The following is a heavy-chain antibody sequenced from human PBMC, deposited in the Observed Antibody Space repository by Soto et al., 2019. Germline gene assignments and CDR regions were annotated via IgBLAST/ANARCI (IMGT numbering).Heavy chain of an antibody. CDR1: GFTFSGSA. Sequence: EVQLVESGGGLVQPGGSLKLSCAASGFTFSGSAMHWVRQASGKGLEWVGRIRSKANNYATAYAVSVKGKFTISRDDSRNTAYLQMNSLKSEDTAVYYCARGVYDVWGGHPKGLDYWGQGTVVIVSS. D-gene: IGHD3-3*01. V-gene: IGHV3-73*02. CDR3: ARGVYDVWGGHPKGLDY. J-gene: IGHJ4*02. CDR2: IRSKANNYAT.